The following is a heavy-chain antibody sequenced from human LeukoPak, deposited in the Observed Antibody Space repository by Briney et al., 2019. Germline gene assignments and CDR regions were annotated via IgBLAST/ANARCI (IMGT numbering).Heavy chain of an antibody. CDR2: IIPILGIA. CDR1: GGTFSSYA. CDR3: ATVDTAMVNPLYYFDY. Sequence: ASVKVSCKASGGTFSSYAISWVRKAPGQGLEWMGRIIPILGIANYAQKFQGRVTITADKSTSTAYMELSSLRSEDTAVYYCATVDTAMVNPLYYFDYWGQGTLVTVSS. D-gene: IGHD5-18*01. V-gene: IGHV1-69*04. J-gene: IGHJ4*02.